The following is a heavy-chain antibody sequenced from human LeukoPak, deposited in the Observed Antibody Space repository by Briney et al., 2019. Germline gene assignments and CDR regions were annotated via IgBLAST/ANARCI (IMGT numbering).Heavy chain of an antibody. CDR1: GFTFSDYY. D-gene: IGHD3-9*01. CDR2: ISSSGSTI. J-gene: IGHJ6*03. CDR3: AREGNYDILTGPAYYYYYYMDV. V-gene: IGHV3-11*01. Sequence: GGSLRLSCAASGFTFSDYYMSWIRQAPGKGLEWVSYISSSGSTIYYADSVKGRFTISRDNAKNSLYLQMNSLRAEDTAVYYCAREGNYDILTGPAYYYYYYMDVWGKGTTVTISS.